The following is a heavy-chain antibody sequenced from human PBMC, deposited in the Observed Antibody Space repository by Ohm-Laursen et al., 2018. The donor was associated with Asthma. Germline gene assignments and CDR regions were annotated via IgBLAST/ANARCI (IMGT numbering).Heavy chain of an antibody. J-gene: IGHJ6*02. CDR1: GFTFSTYS. D-gene: IGHD2-8*01. CDR3: AKWTEYGMDV. CDR2: ISSSSSTI. Sequence: GSLRLSCSASGFTFSTYSMNWVRQAPGKGLEWVSYISSSSSTIYYADSVKGRFTISRDNAKNSLYLQMNSLRAEDTAVYYCAKWTEYGMDVWGQGTTVTASS. V-gene: IGHV3-48*01.